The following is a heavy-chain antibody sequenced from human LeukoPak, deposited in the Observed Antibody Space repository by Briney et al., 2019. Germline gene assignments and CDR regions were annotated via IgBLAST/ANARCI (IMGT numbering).Heavy chain of an antibody. V-gene: IGHV3-15*01. Sequence: PGGSLRLSCAASGFSFSNAWMDWVRQAPGKGLEWVGRVKSKTDGGTTDYAAPVKGRFTISRDDSENTLFLQLNSLKTEDTALYYCTTVGTTSPIAEEYFDYWGQGTLVTVSS. CDR2: VKSKTDGGTT. CDR3: TTVGTTSPIAEEYFDY. D-gene: IGHD1-26*01. CDR1: GFSFSNAW. J-gene: IGHJ4*02.